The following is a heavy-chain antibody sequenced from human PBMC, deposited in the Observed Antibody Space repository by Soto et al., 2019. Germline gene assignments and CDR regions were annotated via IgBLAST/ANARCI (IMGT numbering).Heavy chain of an antibody. J-gene: IGHJ5*02. CDR1: GLTFSTFA. CDR3: APRLTIFGVVTLSTWFDP. Sequence: TGGSLRLSCAAAGLTFSTFAMSWVRQAPGKGLEWVSTVSGNGGATFYADSVKGRFTISRDNSKKTLFLQMNGLRAEDTAVYYCAPRLTIFGVVTLSTWFDPWGQGTLVTVSS. CDR2: VSGNGGAT. V-gene: IGHV3-23*01. D-gene: IGHD3-3*01.